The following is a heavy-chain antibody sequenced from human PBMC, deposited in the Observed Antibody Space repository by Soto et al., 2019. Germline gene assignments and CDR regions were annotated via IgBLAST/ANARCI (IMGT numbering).Heavy chain of an antibody. J-gene: IGHJ4*02. Sequence: GGSLRLSCAASGFTFSSYAMSRVRQAPGKGLEWVSALSGTGGNTYYADSVKGRFTISRDNSKNTLYLQMNSLRAEDTAVYYCAKEQLVPGFDYWGQGTLVTVSS. CDR3: AKEQLVPGFDY. CDR1: GFTFSSYA. V-gene: IGHV3-23*01. CDR2: LSGTGGNT. D-gene: IGHD6-6*01.